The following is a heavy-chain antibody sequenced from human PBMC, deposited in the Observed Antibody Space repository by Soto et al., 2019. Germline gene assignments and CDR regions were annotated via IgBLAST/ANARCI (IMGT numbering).Heavy chain of an antibody. CDR2: IYYSGST. V-gene: IGHV4-59*01. CDR1: AGSLSRDH. CDR3: ARAYGGFDNGLDV. Sequence: PETPTLTSTISAGSLSRDHKSWMQRPPGKGLELIGYIYYSGSTRYNPSLKSRVTISVDMSKNQFSLKLSSVIAADTAVYYCARAYGGFDNGLDVWGQGTAVLVS. J-gene: IGHJ6*02. D-gene: IGHD5-12*01.